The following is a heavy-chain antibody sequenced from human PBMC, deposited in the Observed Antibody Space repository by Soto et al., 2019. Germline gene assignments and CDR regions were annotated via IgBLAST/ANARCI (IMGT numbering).Heavy chain of an antibody. CDR3: ARGVVITTYYYYYYGMDV. D-gene: IGHD3-22*01. Sequence: ASVKVSCKASGGTFSSYAISWVRQAPGQGLEWMGGIIPIFGTANYAQKLQGRVTITADESTSTAYMELSSLRSEDTAVYYCARGVVITTYYYYYYGMDVWGQGTTVTVSS. V-gene: IGHV1-69*13. J-gene: IGHJ6*02. CDR2: IIPIFGTA. CDR1: GGTFSSYA.